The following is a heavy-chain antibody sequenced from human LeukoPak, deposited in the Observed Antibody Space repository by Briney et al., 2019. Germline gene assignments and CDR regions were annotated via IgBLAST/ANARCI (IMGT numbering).Heavy chain of an antibody. CDR1: GFTFSDAY. CDR2: IKTKTDGGIT. V-gene: IGHV3-15*01. CDR3: AGRGFDY. Sequence: GGSLRLSCAASGFTFSDAYMTWVRQAPGKGLEWVSRIKTKTDGGITDYAAPVKGRFTISRDDSKNTLSLQMNSLKTEDTAVYYCAGRGFDYWGQGTLVTVSS. J-gene: IGHJ4*02.